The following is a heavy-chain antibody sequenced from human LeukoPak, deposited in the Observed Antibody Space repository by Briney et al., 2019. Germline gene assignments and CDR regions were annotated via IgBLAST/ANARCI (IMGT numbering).Heavy chain of an antibody. CDR3: ARGSPDIDY. CDR2: IYPGESVP. J-gene: IGHJ4*02. Sequence: GESLKISCKGSGYNFANYWIGWVRQMSGKGLEWMGVIYPGESVPRYSPSFQDQVTISADKSISTAYLQWSSLRSSDTAVYYCARGSPDIDYWGQGTLVTVSS. CDR1: GYNFANYW. V-gene: IGHV5-51*01. D-gene: IGHD3-9*01.